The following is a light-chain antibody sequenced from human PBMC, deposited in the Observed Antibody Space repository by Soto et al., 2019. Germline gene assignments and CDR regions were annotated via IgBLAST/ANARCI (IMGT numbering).Light chain of an antibody. J-gene: IGLJ1*01. V-gene: IGLV7-43*01. CDR2: STN. Sequence: QTVVTQEPSLTVSPGGTVTLTCGSSTGAVTSDHYPNWFQQKPGQAPRALIYSTNKKDSWTPARFSGSLVGGKAALTLSGVQPEDEADYYCLLYHGGTYVFGTGTKLTVL. CDR1: TGAVTSDHY. CDR3: LLYHGGTYV.